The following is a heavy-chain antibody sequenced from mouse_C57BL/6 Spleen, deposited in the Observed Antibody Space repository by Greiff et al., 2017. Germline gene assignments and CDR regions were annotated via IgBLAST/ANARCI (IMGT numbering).Heavy chain of an antibody. CDR2: IWGVGST. J-gene: IGHJ4*01. CDR3: ASLVTTGYYAMDY. V-gene: IGHV2-6*01. Sequence: QVQLKESGPGLVAPSQSLSITCTVSGFSLTSYGVDWVRQSPGKGLEWLGVIWGVGSTNYNSALKSRLSISKDNSKSQVFLKMNSLQTDDTAMYYCASLVTTGYYAMDYWGQGTSVTVSS. D-gene: IGHD2-2*01. CDR1: GFSLTSYG.